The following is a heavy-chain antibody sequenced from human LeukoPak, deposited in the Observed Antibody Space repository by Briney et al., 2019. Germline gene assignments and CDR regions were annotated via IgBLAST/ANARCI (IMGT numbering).Heavy chain of an antibody. CDR2: IYFRGST. D-gene: IGHD3-22*01. Sequence: SETLSLTCNVSGRPISDYYWSWIRQPPGKGLEWVGYIYFRGSTYYSHSFQSRVSISVDTSKNQFSLRLTSVTAADTAVYYCARDRFYDNSGFRRLDFWGQGLLVSV. V-gene: IGHV4-59*01. CDR3: ARDRFYDNSGFRRLDF. CDR1: GRPISDYY. J-gene: IGHJ4*02.